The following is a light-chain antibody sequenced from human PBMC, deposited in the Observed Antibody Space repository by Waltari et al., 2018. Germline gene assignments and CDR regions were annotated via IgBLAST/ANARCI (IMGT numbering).Light chain of an antibody. CDR2: NTF. J-gene: IGKJ1*01. V-gene: IGKV3-15*01. Sequence: EIVMTQSPATLSVSPGQIATLSCRASENVGNKLAWYQLKPGQAPRLLIYNTFIRATDIPARFSGSGSGTEFILTISSLQSEDLAVYSCHQYYNWPQTFGQGTKVEIK. CDR3: HQYYNWPQT. CDR1: ENVGNK.